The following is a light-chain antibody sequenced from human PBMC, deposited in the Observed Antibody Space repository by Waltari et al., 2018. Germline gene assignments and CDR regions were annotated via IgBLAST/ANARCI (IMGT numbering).Light chain of an antibody. J-gene: IGKJ5*01. CDR1: QSLLASNGDNY. V-gene: IGKV2-28*01. CDR2: MGS. Sequence: DVVMTQSPLSLPVTPGEPASISCRSSQSLLASNGDNYLNWYLQKPGQSPQVLMYMGSYRAAGVPDRFSGSGSGTEFTLKVSRVETDDVGVYYCRQAAHAPITFGQGTRLELK. CDR3: RQAAHAPIT.